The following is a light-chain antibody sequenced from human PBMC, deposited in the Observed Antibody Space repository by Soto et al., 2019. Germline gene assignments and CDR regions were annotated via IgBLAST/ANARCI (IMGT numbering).Light chain of an antibody. Sequence: QSVLTQPPSVSGSPGQSVTISCTGTSTDFVSYNRVSWYQQPPGTAPKLIIYEASNRPSGVPDRFSGSKSGNTASLTISGLQAADEADYYCGLYKSENTYVFGTGTKVTVL. V-gene: IGLV2-18*01. CDR2: EAS. CDR3: GLYKSENTYV. CDR1: STDFVSYNR. J-gene: IGLJ1*01.